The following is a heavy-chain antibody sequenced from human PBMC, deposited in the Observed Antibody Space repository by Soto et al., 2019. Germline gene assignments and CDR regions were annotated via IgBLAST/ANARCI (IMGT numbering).Heavy chain of an antibody. J-gene: IGHJ5*02. V-gene: IGHV1-69*06. Sequence: AASVKVSCKASGGTFSSYAISWVRQAPGQGLEWMGGIIPIFGTANYAQKFQGRVTITADKSTSTAYMELSSLRSEDTAVYYCASSPWSGYYFSWFDPWGQGTLVTVSS. CDR1: GGTFSSYA. CDR3: ASSPWSGYYFSWFDP. CDR2: IIPIFGTA. D-gene: IGHD3-3*01.